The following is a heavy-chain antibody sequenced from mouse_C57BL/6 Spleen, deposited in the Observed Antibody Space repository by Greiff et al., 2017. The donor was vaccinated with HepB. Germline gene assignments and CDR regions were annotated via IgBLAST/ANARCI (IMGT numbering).Heavy chain of an antibody. Sequence: EVKLMESGEGLVKPGGSLKLSCAASGFTFSSYAMSWVRQTPEKRLEWVAYISSGGDYIYYADTVKGRFTISRDNARNTLYLQMSSLKSEDTAMYYCTREGHDGYYYYFDYWGQGTTLTVSS. J-gene: IGHJ2*01. CDR1: GFTFSSYA. CDR3: TREGHDGYYYYFDY. V-gene: IGHV5-9-1*02. D-gene: IGHD2-3*01. CDR2: ISSGGDYI.